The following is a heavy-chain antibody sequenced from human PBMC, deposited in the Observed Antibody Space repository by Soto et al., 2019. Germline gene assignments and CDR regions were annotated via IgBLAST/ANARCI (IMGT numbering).Heavy chain of an antibody. CDR2: IYYSGST. Sequence: PSETLSLTCTVSCGSISSGGYYWSWIRQHPGKGLEWIGYIYYSGSTYYNPSLKSRVTISVDTSKNQFSLKLSSVTAADTAVYYCASDHGGGRSWYAGGGSWHYWGQGLLGTGSS. CDR3: ASDHGGGRSWYAGGGSWHY. V-gene: IGHV4-31*03. J-gene: IGHJ4*02. CDR1: CGSISSGGYY. D-gene: IGHD6-13*01.